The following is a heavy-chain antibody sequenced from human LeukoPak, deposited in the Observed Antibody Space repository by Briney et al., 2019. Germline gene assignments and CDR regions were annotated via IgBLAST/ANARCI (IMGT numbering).Heavy chain of an antibody. CDR2: INHSGST. V-gene: IGHV4-34*01. CDR1: GGSFSGYY. J-gene: IGHJ5*02. CDR3: ARHIPEAVTIIFFRFDP. D-gene: IGHD4-17*01. Sequence: PWETLSLTCAVYGGSFSGYYSSWIRQPPGKGLEWIGEINHSGSTNYNPSLKSRVTISVDTSKNQFSLKLSSVTAADTAVYYCARHIPEAVTIIFFRFDPWGQGTLVTVSS.